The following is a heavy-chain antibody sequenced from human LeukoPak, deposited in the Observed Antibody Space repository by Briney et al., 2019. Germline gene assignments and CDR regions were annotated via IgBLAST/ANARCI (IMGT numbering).Heavy chain of an antibody. CDR2: MNPNSGNT. J-gene: IGHJ6*03. V-gene: IGHV1-8*01. D-gene: IGHD3-10*01. CDR3: ARGAYYYGSGSYYKGGYYYYYYYMDV. CDR1: GYTFTSYD. Sequence: ASVKVSCKASGYTFTSYDINWVRQATGQGLEWMGWMNPNSGNTGYAQKFQGRVTMTRNTSISTAYMELSSLRSEDTAVYYCARGAYYYGSGSYYKGGYYYYYYYMDVWGKGTTVTVSS.